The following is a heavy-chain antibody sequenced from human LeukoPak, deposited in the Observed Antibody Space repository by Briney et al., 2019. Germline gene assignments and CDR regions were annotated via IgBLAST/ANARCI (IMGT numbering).Heavy chain of an antibody. D-gene: IGHD3-9*01. V-gene: IGHV1-18*01. CDR1: GYTFTSYG. CDR2: ISADSANT. Sequence: ASVKVSCKASGYTFTSYGISWVRQAPGQGLEWMGWISADSANTKYAQKLQGRVTVTTDTSTSTAYMELRSLRSDDTAVYYCARAPLRYFGGFDYWGQGTLVTVSS. CDR3: ARAPLRYFGGFDY. J-gene: IGHJ4*02.